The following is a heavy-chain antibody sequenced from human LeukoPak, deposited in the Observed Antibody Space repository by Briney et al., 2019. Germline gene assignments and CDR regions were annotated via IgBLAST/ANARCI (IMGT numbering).Heavy chain of an antibody. V-gene: IGHV5-51*01. J-gene: IGHJ4*02. D-gene: IGHD6-13*01. CDR1: GYSFTSYW. Sequence: GESLKISCKGSGYSFTSYWIGWVRQMPGKGLEWMGIIYPGDSNTRYSPSFQGQVTISADKSISTAYLQWSSLKASDTAMYYCARQDVSAAAVKGIDYWGQGTLVTVSS. CDR2: IYPGDSNT. CDR3: ARQDVSAAAVKGIDY.